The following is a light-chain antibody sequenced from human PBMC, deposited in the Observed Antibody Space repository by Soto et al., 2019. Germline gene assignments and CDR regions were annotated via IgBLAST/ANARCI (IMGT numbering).Light chain of an antibody. CDR2: EVS. CDR1: SGDVGAYNS. V-gene: IGLV2-14*01. Sequence: QSALTQPASVSESPGQSITISCTGTSGDVGAYNSVSWYQQHPGKAPKLIIYEVSHRPSGISNRFSGSKSGNTASLTISGLQTEDEADYYCASYTTSRPVVFGGGTKLTVL. CDR3: ASYTTSRPVV. J-gene: IGLJ3*02.